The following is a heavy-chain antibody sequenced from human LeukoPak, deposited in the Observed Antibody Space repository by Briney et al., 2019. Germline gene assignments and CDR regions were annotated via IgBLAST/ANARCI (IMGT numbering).Heavy chain of an antibody. CDR1: GGSISSYY. V-gene: IGHV4-59*01. D-gene: IGHD6-19*01. Sequence: SETLCLTCTVSGGSISSYYWSWIRQPPGKRLEWIGYVFYTGTTNYNTSLKSRVTISVDTSKNQFSLKLSSVTAADAAVYYCARETTISGGLAVAGPQPYIYYMDVWGKGTTVTISS. CDR2: VFYTGTT. J-gene: IGHJ6*03. CDR3: ARETTISGGLAVAGPQPYIYYMDV.